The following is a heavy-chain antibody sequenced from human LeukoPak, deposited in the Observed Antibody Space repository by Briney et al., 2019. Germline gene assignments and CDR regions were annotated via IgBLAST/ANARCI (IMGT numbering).Heavy chain of an antibody. V-gene: IGHV3-23*01. Sequence: GGSLRLSCAASGFTFSSYAMTWVRQAPGKGLEWVSAISGSGGSTNYADSVKGRFTISRDNSNNTLYLQMNGLRADDTAVYYCAKGGYCSSTSCPFDYWGQGTLVTVSS. CDR1: GFTFSSYA. J-gene: IGHJ4*02. CDR3: AKGGYCSSTSCPFDY. D-gene: IGHD2-2*01. CDR2: ISGSGGST.